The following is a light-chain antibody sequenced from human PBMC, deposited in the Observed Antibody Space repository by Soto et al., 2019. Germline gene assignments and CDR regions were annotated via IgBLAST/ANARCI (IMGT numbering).Light chain of an antibody. CDR3: AKDGSNLSVVV. Sequence: QSVLTQPPSLSAAPGQNVTISCSGSSSNIGNNFVSWYQQLPGTAPKLLIFENNKRPAGIPERFCGNESGTSATVGITGLHTGDADHYYWAKDGSNLSVVVFGTGTKLTVL. V-gene: IGLV1-51*02. J-gene: IGLJ3*02. CDR2: ENN. CDR1: SSNIGNNF.